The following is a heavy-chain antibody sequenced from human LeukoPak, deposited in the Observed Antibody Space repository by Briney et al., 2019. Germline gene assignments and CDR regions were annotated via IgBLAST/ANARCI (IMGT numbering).Heavy chain of an antibody. Sequence: GGSLRLSCAASGLTFSDYYMTWIRQAPGKGLEWLSYISTTSGFTKYADSVKGRFTISRDNAKNSVYLQMSSLRADDTAVYYCARLRGDSQIAPDYWGQGTLVTVSS. J-gene: IGHJ4*02. CDR3: ARLRGDSQIAPDY. CDR2: ISTTSGFT. D-gene: IGHD2-21*02. CDR1: GLTFSDYY. V-gene: IGHV3-11*06.